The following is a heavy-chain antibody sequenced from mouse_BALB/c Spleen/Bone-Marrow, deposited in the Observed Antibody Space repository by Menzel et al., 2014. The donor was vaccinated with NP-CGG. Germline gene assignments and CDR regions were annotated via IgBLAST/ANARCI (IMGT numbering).Heavy chain of an antibody. V-gene: IGHV14-3*02. D-gene: IGHD1-1*02. J-gene: IGHJ4*01. CDR3: ARYGY. CDR1: GFNIKDTY. Sequence: VQLQQSGAELVKPGASVELTCTGSGFNIKDTYMHWVKQRPEQGLEWIGRIDAANGNSKYDPKFQGKATITADTSSNTGYLQLSSLTSEDTAVYYCARYGYWGQGTSVTVSS. CDR2: IDAANGNS.